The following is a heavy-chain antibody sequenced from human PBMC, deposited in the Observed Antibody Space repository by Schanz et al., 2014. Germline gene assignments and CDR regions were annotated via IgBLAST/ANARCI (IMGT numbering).Heavy chain of an antibody. CDR3: VSQTGSPNY. CDR2: ISDSGTYT. D-gene: IGHD6-13*01. Sequence: QVQVVQSGGGLVKPGGSLRLSCAASGFVFGDYYMTWIRQAPGKGLEWLSYISDSGTYTNYADSVKGRFTISRDNAKRSLFLQMNSLRVEDTAVYFCVSQTGSPNYWRQGTLVTVSS. J-gene: IGHJ4*02. CDR1: GFVFGDYY. V-gene: IGHV3-11*06.